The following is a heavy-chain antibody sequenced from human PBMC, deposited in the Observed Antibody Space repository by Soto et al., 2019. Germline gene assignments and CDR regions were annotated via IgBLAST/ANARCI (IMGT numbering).Heavy chain of an antibody. CDR2: IYYSGST. D-gene: IGHD6-13*01. Sequence: SETLSLTCTVSGGSISSYYWSWIRQPPGKGLEWIGYIYYSGSTNYNPSLKSRVTISVDTSKNQFSLKLSSVTAADTAVYYCATLKWGIAAAGTPGWFDPWGQGTLVTVSS. V-gene: IGHV4-59*01. J-gene: IGHJ5*02. CDR3: ATLKWGIAAAGTPGWFDP. CDR1: GGSISSYY.